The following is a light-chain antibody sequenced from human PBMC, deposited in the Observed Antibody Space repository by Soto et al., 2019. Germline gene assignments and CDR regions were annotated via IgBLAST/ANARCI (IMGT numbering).Light chain of an antibody. CDR1: QSLLHSNGYNC. J-gene: IGKJ4*01. CDR2: LGS. V-gene: IGKV2-28*01. CDR3: MHALQTPIT. Sequence: DIVMTQSPLSLPVTPGEPASISCRSSQSLLHSNGYNCLDWYLQKPGQSPQLLIYLGSNRASGVPDRFSGSGSGTDFTLKISRVEAEDVGLYYCMHALQTPITFGGGTKVDI.